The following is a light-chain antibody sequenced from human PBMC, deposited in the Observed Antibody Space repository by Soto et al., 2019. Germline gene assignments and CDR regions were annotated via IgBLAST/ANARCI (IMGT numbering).Light chain of an antibody. V-gene: IGKV3-15*01. Sequence: EIVMTQSPGTLSLSAGERATVSCRASQSVSTNLAWYEQIPGQAPRLLIYGASTSATGIPARFSGSGSGTEFTLANSSLQAEDFAVYCWQQYNDWSQTFGLGTKVDIK. CDR1: QSVSTN. J-gene: IGKJ1*01. CDR3: QQYNDWSQT. CDR2: GAS.